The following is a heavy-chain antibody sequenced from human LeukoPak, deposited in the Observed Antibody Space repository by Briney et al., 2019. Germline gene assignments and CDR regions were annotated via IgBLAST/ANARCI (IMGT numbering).Heavy chain of an antibody. CDR2: ISGSGGST. V-gene: IGHV3-23*01. CDR1: GFTFSSYE. Sequence: GGSLRLSCAASGFTFSSYEMNWVRQAPGKGLEWVSAISGSGGSTYYADSVKGRFTISRDNSKNTLYLQMTRLRAEDTAVYSWAKRNYYYCYMDVWGKGTTVTVSS. J-gene: IGHJ6*03. CDR3: AKRNYYYCYMDV.